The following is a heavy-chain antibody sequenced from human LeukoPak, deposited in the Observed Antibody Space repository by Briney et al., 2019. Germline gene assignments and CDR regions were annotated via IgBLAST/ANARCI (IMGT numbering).Heavy chain of an antibody. CDR2: IDGGGGRT. J-gene: IGHJ4*02. D-gene: IGHD3-22*01. Sequence: GGSLRLSCTASGFSFSSYAMSWVRQAPGVGLEWVSAIDGGGGRTWHADSVRGRFTISRDNSKNTLFMQMNSLRAEDTAVYYCAKDFYDSSGSRYDYWGQGTLVTVSS. V-gene: IGHV3-23*01. CDR3: AKDFYDSSGSRYDY. CDR1: GFSFSSYA.